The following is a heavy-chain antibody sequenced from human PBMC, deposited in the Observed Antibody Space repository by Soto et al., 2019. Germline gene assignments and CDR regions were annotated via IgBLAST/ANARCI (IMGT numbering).Heavy chain of an antibody. J-gene: IGHJ4*02. Sequence: SETLSLTCTVSGGSISSYYWSWIRQPPGKGLEWIGYIYYSGSTNYNPSLKSRDTISVDTSKNQFSLKLSSVTAADTAVYYCAKHNRVGSGPGSFFDYWGQETLVTVSS. CDR2: IYYSGST. CDR3: AKHNRVGSGPGSFFDY. V-gene: IGHV4-59*08. CDR1: GGSISSYY. D-gene: IGHD3-10*01.